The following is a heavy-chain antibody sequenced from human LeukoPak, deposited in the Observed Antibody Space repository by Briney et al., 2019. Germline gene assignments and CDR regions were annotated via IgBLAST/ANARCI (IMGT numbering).Heavy chain of an antibody. J-gene: IGHJ4*02. CDR2: IYYSGST. D-gene: IGHD5-18*01. V-gene: IGHV4-39*07. Sequence: SETLSLTCTVSGGSISSSSYYWGWIRQPPGKGLEWIGSIYYSGSTYYNPSLKSRVTISVDTSKNQFSLKLSSVTAADTAVYYCARSGGYSYGRIGYWGQGTLVTVSS. CDR3: ARSGGYSYGRIGY. CDR1: GGSISSSSYY.